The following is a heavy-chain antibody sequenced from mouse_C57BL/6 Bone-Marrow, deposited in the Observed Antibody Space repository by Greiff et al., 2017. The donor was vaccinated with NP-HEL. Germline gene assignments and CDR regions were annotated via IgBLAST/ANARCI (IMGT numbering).Heavy chain of an antibody. CDR3: ARTGYDSYPWYFDV. D-gene: IGHD2-3*01. J-gene: IGHJ1*03. Sequence: QVQLQQPGAELVRPGTSVKLSCKASGYTFTSYWMHWVKQRPGQGLEWIGVIDPSDSYTNYNPQFKGKATLTVDTSSSTAYMQLSSLTSEDSAVYYCARTGYDSYPWYFDVWGTGTTVTVSS. CDR1: GYTFTSYW. CDR2: IDPSDSYT. V-gene: IGHV1-59*01.